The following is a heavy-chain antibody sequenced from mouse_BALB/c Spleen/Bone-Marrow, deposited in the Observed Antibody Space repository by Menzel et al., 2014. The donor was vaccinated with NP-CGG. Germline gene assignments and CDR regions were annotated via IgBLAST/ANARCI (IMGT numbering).Heavy chain of an antibody. D-gene: IGHD3-1*01. J-gene: IGHJ2*01. Sequence: VKLQESGPGLVAPSQSLSITCTVSGFSLTSFGVHWVRQPPGKGLEWLGVIWAGGSTNYNSALMSRLSISKDNFQSQVFLKMNSLQTGDSAIYYCARAGSGFFDFWGQGTTLIVSS. CDR3: ARAGSGFFDF. CDR2: IWAGGST. CDR1: GFSLTSFG. V-gene: IGHV2-9*02.